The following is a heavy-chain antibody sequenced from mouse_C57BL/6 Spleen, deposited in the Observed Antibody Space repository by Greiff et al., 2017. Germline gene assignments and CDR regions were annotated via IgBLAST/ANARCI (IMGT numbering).Heavy chain of an antibody. D-gene: IGHD3-2*02. CDR1: GYTFTSYW. CDR2: IDPSDSYT. CDR3: ARWETAQATGFAY. J-gene: IGHJ3*01. V-gene: IGHV1-69*01. Sequence: QVQLQQPGAELVMPGASVKLSCKASGYTFTSYWMYWVKQRPGQGLEWIGEIDPSDSYTNYNQKFKGKSTLTVDKSSSTAYMQLSSLTSEDSAVYYCARWETAQATGFAYWGQGTLVTVSA.